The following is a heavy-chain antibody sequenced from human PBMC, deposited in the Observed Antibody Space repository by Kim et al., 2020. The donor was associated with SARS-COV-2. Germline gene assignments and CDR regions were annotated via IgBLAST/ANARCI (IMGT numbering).Heavy chain of an antibody. J-gene: IGHJ3*02. D-gene: IGHD3-22*01. V-gene: IGHV3-64D*06. Sequence: KGRFTISRDNSKNTLYLQMSSLRAEDTAVYYCVSGDYYDSNEYIGDAFDIWGQGTMVTVSS. CDR3: VSGDYYDSNEYIGDAFDI.